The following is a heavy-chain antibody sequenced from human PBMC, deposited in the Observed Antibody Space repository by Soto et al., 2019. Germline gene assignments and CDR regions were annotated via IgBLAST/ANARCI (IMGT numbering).Heavy chain of an antibody. CDR1: GDSVSSNSAA. J-gene: IGHJ5*02. V-gene: IGHV6-1*01. CDR3: ARGTKYSSGWFRNTYNWFDP. Sequence: SQTLSLTCAISGDSVSSNSAAWNWIRQSPSRGLEWLGRTYYRSKWYNDYAVSVKSRITINPDTSKNQFSLQLNSVTPEDTAVYYCARGTKYSSGWFRNTYNWFDPWGQGTLVTSPQ. CDR2: TYYRSKWYN. D-gene: IGHD6-19*01.